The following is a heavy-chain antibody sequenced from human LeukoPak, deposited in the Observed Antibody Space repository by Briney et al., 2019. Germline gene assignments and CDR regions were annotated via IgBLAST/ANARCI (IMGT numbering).Heavy chain of an antibody. CDR3: AKGSVGNADFAS. CDR1: GFTSSSFS. CDR2: IIVSGTT. Sequence: GGSLRLSCAASGFTSSSFSVTWVRQAPGKGLEWVSSIIVSGTTYYADSVKGRYTISRDSFRGTLFLQMDSLRVEDTAVYFCAKGSVGNADFASWGQGALVTVSS. V-gene: IGHV3-23*01. J-gene: IGHJ4*02. D-gene: IGHD6-25*01.